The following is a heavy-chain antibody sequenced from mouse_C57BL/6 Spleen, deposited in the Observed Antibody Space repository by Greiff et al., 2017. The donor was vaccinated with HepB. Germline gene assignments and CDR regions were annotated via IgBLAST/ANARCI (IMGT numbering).Heavy chain of an antibody. D-gene: IGHD2-1*01. CDR2: ISYDGSN. CDR3: AREGIYYGNPYYFDY. V-gene: IGHV3-6*01. CDR1: GYSITSGYY. J-gene: IGHJ2*01. Sequence: EVKLQESGPGLVKPSQSLSLTCSVTGYSITSGYYWNWIRQFPGNKLEWMGYISYDGSNNYNPSLKNRISITRDTSKNQFFLKLNSVTTEDTATYYCAREGIYYGNPYYFDYWGQGTTLTVSS.